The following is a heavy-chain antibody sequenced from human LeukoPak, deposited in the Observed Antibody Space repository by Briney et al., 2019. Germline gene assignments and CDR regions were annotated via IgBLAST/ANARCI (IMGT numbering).Heavy chain of an antibody. D-gene: IGHD6-13*01. Sequence: PSETLSLTCTVSGGSISRYYWSWIRQPPGKGLEWIGYKDYSGSTNYNRSLKSRVTISVDTSRNQFSLKLSSVTAADAAVYYCARVYYSSSYDYWYFDLWGRGTLVTVSS. CDR1: GGSISRYY. J-gene: IGHJ2*01. CDR2: KDYSGST. CDR3: ARVYYSSSYDYWYFDL. V-gene: IGHV4-59*01.